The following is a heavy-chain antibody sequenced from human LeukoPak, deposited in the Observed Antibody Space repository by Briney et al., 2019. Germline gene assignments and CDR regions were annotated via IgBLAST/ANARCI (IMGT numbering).Heavy chain of an antibody. J-gene: IGHJ4*02. D-gene: IGHD2-15*01. CDR3: ARHDGGSYFDY. CDR2: IYYSGST. CDR1: GGSISSSSYY. Sequence: SETLSLTCTASGGSISSSSYYWGWIRQPPGKGLEWIGSIYYSGSTYYNPSLKSRVTISVDTSRNQFSLKLSSVTAADTALYYCARHDGGSYFDYWGQGTLVTVSS. V-gene: IGHV4-39*01.